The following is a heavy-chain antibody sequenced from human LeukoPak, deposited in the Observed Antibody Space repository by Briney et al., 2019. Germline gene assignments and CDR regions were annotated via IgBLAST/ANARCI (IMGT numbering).Heavy chain of an antibody. CDR1: GVSISSSNW. CDR3: ASHSVAGSVY. CDR2: IYHSGST. Sequence: TPSETLSLTCVVSGVSISSSNWWSWVRQTPGKGLEWIGEIYHSGSTNYSPSLRSRVTISIDKSNNLFSLKLNSVTAADTAVYYCASHSVAGSVYWGQGTLVTVSS. D-gene: IGHD6-19*01. V-gene: IGHV4-4*02. J-gene: IGHJ4*02.